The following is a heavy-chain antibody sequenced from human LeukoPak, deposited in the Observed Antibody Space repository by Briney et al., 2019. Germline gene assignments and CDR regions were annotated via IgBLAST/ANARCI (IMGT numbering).Heavy chain of an antibody. CDR1: GFTFSSYW. CDR3: ARGVYYDSSGSDY. CDR2: IKQDGSEK. J-gene: IGHJ4*02. Sequence: PGGSLRLSCAASGFTFSSYWMSWVRQAPGKGLEWVANIKQDGSEKYYVDSVKGRFTISRDNAKNSLYLQMNSLRAEDTAVYYCARGVYYDSSGSDYWGQGTLVTVSS. V-gene: IGHV3-7*01. D-gene: IGHD3-22*01.